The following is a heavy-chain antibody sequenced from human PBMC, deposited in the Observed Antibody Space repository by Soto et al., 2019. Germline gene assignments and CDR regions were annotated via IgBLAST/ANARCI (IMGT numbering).Heavy chain of an antibody. V-gene: IGHV1-69*13. Sequence: ASVKVSCKASGGTFSSYAIRWVRQAPGQGLEWMGGVIPIFGTANYAQKFQGRVTITADESTSTAYMELSSLRSEDTAVYYCARDGYYDFWSGPPWVWFDPWGQGTLVIVSS. J-gene: IGHJ5*02. D-gene: IGHD3-3*01. CDR1: GGTFSSYA. CDR3: ARDGYYDFWSGPPWVWFDP. CDR2: VIPIFGTA.